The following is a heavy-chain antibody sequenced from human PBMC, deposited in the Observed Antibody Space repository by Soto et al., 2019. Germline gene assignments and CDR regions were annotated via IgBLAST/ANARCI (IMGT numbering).Heavy chain of an antibody. Sequence: PGGSLRLSCAASGFTFSSYAMHWVRQAPGKGLEWVAVISYDGSNKYYADSVKGRFTISRDNSKNTLYLQMNSLRAEDTAVYYCARGRYGEQWLVRLFDYWGQGTLVTVSS. V-gene: IGHV3-30-3*01. D-gene: IGHD6-19*01. J-gene: IGHJ4*02. CDR2: ISYDGSNK. CDR1: GFTFSSYA. CDR3: ARGRYGEQWLVRLFDY.